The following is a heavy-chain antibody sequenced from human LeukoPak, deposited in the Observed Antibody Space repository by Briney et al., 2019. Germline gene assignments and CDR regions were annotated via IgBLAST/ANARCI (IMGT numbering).Heavy chain of an antibody. CDR2: IYSGGST. D-gene: IGHD6-19*01. CDR3: ARVFPYYSSGWYVDY. CDR1: GFSVSRKY. Sequence: GGSLRLSCAASGFSVSRKYMNWVRQAPGKGLEWVSVIYSGGSTYYADSVKGRFTISRDNSKNTLYLQMNSLRAEDTAVYYCARVFPYYSSGWYVDYWGQGTLVTVSS. J-gene: IGHJ4*02. V-gene: IGHV3-53*01.